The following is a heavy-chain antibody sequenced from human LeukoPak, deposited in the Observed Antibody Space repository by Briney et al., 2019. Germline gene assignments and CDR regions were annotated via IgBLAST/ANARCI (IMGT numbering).Heavy chain of an antibody. CDR1: GGSVSSSIYY. CDR2: IYYSGST. D-gene: IGHD3-9*01. CDR3: ARRPFYDILTGYYSRGMDV. V-gene: IGHV4-39*01. J-gene: IGHJ6*02. Sequence: PSETLSLTCTVSGGSVSSSIYYWGWIRQPPGKGLEWIGSIYYSGSTSYNPSLKSRVTISVDTSKNQFSLKLSSVTAADTAVYYCARRPFYDILTGYYSRGMDVWGQGTTVTVSS.